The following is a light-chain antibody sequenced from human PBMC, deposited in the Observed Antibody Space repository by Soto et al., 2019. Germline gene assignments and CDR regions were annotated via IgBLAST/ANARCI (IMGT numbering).Light chain of an antibody. CDR2: KAS. J-gene: IGKJ1*01. V-gene: IGKV1-5*03. CDR3: QQYNRSQT. Sequence: DIQMTQSPSTLSASVGDRVTITCRASQSISSWLAWYQQKPGKAPKLLIYKASNLESGVPSRFSGSGSGTESTLTISSLQPDDFATYYCQQYNRSQTFGQGTKVEIK. CDR1: QSISSW.